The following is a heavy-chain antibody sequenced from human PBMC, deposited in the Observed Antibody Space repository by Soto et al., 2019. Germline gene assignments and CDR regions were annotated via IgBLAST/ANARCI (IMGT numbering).Heavy chain of an antibody. V-gene: IGHV1-8*01. CDR1: GYTYTNLD. CDR2: MNPHSDT. J-gene: IGHJ5*02. CDR3: ARYQIGEGFAA. Sequence: ASVKVSCKASGYTYTNLDINWVRQASGQGLEWMGWMNPHSDTGFAQKFQGRVTLTRDTPTSTVYMELTSLRFDDTAVYYCARYQIGEGFAAWGQGTPVTVSS.